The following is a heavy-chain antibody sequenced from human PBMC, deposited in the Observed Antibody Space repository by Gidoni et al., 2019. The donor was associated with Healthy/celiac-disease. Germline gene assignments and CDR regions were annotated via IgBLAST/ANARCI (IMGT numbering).Heavy chain of an antibody. V-gene: IGHV4-34*01. Sequence: QVPLQQWGAGRLKPSETLSPTCAFYSGSFGGYYWSGLRQPPGKGLEWIGEINHSGSTNYNPSLKSRVTISVDTSKNQFSLKLSSVTAADTAVYYCARGLNSSGWYSVFDYWGQGTLVTVSS. D-gene: IGHD6-19*01. J-gene: IGHJ4*02. CDR3: ARGLNSSGWYSVFDY. CDR1: SGSFGGYY. CDR2: INHSGST.